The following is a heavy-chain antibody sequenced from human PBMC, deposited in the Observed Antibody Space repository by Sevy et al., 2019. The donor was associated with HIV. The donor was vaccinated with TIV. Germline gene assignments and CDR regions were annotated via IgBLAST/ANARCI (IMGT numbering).Heavy chain of an antibody. J-gene: IGHJ5*02. CDR3: AGTTVTTLSSARNNWFDP. CDR2: IYYTGTT. V-gene: IGHV4-31*03. Sequence: SGTLSLTCTVSGDSINNGDYYWSWIRQHPGKGLEWIGKIYYTGTTYYNPSLKSRLRISVERSENTLSLSLRSVTAAETAVYYCAGTTVTTLSSARNNWFDPWGQGTLVTVSS. D-gene: IGHD4-4*01. CDR1: GDSINNGDYY.